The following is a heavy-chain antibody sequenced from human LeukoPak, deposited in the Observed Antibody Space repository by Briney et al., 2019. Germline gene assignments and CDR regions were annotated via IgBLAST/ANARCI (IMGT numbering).Heavy chain of an antibody. CDR1: GFTFYNYA. D-gene: IGHD2-8*01. CDR2: IDLDGSKK. CDR3: ARGRSNGGSPYNWFGP. J-gene: IGHJ5*02. Sequence: GGSLRLSCAASGFTFYNYAMNWVRQAPGRGLEWVANIDLDGSKKNYVDSVKGRFTISRDNGKSSLHLQMNSLRAEDTAVYYCARGRSNGGSPYNWFGPWGQGTLVTVSS. V-gene: IGHV3-7*04.